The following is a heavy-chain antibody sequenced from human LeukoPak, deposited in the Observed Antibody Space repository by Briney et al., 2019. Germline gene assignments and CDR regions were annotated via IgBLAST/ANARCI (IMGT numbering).Heavy chain of an antibody. Sequence: GGSLRLSCAASGFTFSSNWMSWVRQAQGKGLEWVANIKQDGSEKYYVDSVKGRFTISRDNAKNSLYLQMNSLRAEDTAVYYCARVNYDFWSGYYYYYYYYMDVWGKGTTVTVSS. CDR2: IKQDGSEK. D-gene: IGHD3-3*01. J-gene: IGHJ6*03. CDR1: GFTFSSNW. CDR3: ARVNYDFWSGYYYYYYYYMDV. V-gene: IGHV3-7*01.